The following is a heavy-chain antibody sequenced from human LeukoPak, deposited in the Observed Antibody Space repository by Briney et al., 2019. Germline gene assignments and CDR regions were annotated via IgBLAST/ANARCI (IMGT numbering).Heavy chain of an antibody. CDR2: IKEDGSEK. CDR3: AKDAEGYS. J-gene: IGHJ4*02. CDR1: GFTFNRAW. D-gene: IGHD6-13*01. Sequence: GGSLRLSCAASGFTFNRAWMSWVRQTPEKRLEFVANIKEDGSEKYYVDSVKGRFTISRDNTKNSLYLQMDSLRVDDTAIYYCAKDAEGYSWGQGTLVTVSS. V-gene: IGHV3-7*01.